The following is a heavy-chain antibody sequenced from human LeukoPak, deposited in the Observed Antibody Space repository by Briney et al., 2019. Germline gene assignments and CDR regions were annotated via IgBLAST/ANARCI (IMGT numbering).Heavy chain of an antibody. CDR2: ISHTGST. J-gene: IGHJ3*02. D-gene: IGHD2-21*01. CDR3: ASSSLVVVVTYGFDI. CDR1: NGPITITKW. Sequence: SGTLSLTCTVSNGPITITKWWSWVGQPPGKGLEWIGEISHTGSTNYNPSFNSRVTMSVDKSKNQFSLNLKSVTAADTALYYCASSSLVVVVTYGFDIWGRGTAVTVSS. V-gene: IGHV4-4*02.